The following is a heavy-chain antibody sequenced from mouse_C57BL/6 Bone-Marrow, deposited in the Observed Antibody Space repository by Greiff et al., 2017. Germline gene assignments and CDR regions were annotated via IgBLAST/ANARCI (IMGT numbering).Heavy chain of an antibody. D-gene: IGHD2-3*01. V-gene: IGHV1-55*01. J-gene: IGHJ4*01. CDR3: ARGDGYYVYYAMDY. CDR2: IYPASGST. Sequence: QVQLQQPGAELVKPGASVKMSCKASGYTFTSYWITWVKQRPGQGLEWIGDIYPASGSTNYNEKFKGKATLTVDTSSSPAYMQLSSLTSEDSAVYYCARGDGYYVYYAMDYGGQGTSVNVP. CDR1: GYTFTSYW.